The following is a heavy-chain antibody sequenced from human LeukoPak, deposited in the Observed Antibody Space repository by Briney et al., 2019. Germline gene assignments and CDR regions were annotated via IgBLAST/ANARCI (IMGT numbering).Heavy chain of an antibody. CDR1: GGSISSYY. Sequence: SEALSLTCTVSGGSISSYYWSWIRQPPGKGLEWIGYIYTSGSTNYNPSLKSRVTISVDTSKNQFSLKLSSVTAADTAVYYCARLTYTQDKFDYWGQGTLVTVSP. J-gene: IGHJ4*02. CDR2: IYTSGST. CDR3: ARLTYTQDKFDY. V-gene: IGHV4-4*09. D-gene: IGHD1-1*01.